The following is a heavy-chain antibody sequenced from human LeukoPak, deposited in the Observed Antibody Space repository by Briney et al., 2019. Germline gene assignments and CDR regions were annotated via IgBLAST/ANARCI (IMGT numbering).Heavy chain of an antibody. CDR3: ARGFRFPDV. Sequence: GGSLRLSCAACGFTFSDYYMSWIRQAPGKGLEWVSVKGRFTISRDNAKNSLYLQMNSLRAEDTAVYYCARGFRFPDVWGKGTTVTVSS. D-gene: IGHD2-21*01. CDR1: GFTFSDYY. V-gene: IGHV3-11*04. J-gene: IGHJ6*03.